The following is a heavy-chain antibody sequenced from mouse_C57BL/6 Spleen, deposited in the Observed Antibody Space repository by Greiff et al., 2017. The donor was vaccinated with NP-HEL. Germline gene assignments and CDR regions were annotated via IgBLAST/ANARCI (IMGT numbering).Heavy chain of an antibody. J-gene: IGHJ4*01. V-gene: IGHV1-52*01. CDR3: ARNTYDYALYYAMDY. Sequence: QVQLQQPGAELVRPGSSVKLSCKASGYTFTSYWMHWVKQRPIQGLEWIGNIDPSDSDTHYNQKFKDKATLTVDKSSSTAYMQPSRLTSEVSAVYYCARNTYDYALYYAMDYWGQGTSVTVSS. D-gene: IGHD2-4*01. CDR1: GYTFTSYW. CDR2: IDPSDSDT.